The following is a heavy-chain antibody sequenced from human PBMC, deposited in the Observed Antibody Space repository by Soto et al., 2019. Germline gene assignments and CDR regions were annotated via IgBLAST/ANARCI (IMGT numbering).Heavy chain of an antibody. CDR1: GGTFSSYA. D-gene: IGHD2-15*01. J-gene: IGHJ6*02. CDR2: IIPIFGTA. CDR3: AREDIVVVVAAAHYYYYGMDV. Sequence: QVQLVQSGAEVKKPGSSVKVSCKASGGTFSSYAISWVRQAPGQGLEWMGGIIPIFGTANYAQKFQGRVTIPADEPTSTAYRELSSLRSEDTAVYYCAREDIVVVVAAAHYYYYGMDVWGQGTTVTVSS. V-gene: IGHV1-69*01.